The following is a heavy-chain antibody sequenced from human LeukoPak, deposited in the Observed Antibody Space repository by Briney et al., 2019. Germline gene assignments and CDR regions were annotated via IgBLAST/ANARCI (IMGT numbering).Heavy chain of an antibody. V-gene: IGHV3-7*01. D-gene: IGHD1-7*01. Sequence: GGSLRLSCAASGFTFSNYWVSWVRQAPGKRPQWVANINQDGSEKHYVDSVRGRFTISRDNAKNSLYLQMNSLRAEDTAVYYCASNWNYIRGYGMDVWGQGTTVTVSS. CDR1: GFTFSNYW. J-gene: IGHJ6*02. CDR2: INQDGSEK. CDR3: ASNWNYIRGYGMDV.